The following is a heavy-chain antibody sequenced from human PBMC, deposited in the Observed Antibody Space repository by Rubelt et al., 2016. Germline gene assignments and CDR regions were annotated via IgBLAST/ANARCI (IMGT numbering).Heavy chain of an antibody. Sequence: NYAMNWVRQAPGKGLEWVSALSGSGGDTFHADSVKGRFTISRDNSKNTLYLQMNSLRAEDTAVYYCARGRDYGDYWGQGTLVTVSS. CDR2: LSGSGGDT. CDR3: ARGRDYGDY. CDR1: NYA. J-gene: IGHJ4*02. V-gene: IGHV3-23*01.